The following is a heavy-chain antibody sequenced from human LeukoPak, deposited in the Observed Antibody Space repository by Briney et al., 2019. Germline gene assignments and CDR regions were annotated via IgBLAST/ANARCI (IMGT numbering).Heavy chain of an antibody. D-gene: IGHD6-19*01. CDR1: GFTFVDYD. CDR3: ARGGIQVSGIDEFDY. V-gene: IGHV3-13*01. Sequence: PGGSLRLSCAASGFTFVDYDTHWVRQVIGEGLEWVSAIGIRGDTHYSGSVKGRFTISRENAESSLYLQMNSLRAEDTAVYYCARGGIQVSGIDEFDYWGQGTLVTVSS. CDR2: IGIRGDT. J-gene: IGHJ4*02.